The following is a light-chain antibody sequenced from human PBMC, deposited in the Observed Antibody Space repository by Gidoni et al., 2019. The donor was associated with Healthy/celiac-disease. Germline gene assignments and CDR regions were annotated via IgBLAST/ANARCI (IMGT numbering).Light chain of an antibody. CDR2: AAS. Sequence: DIQMTQSPSSLSASVGDRVTITGRASQGISNYLAWYQQKPGKVPKLLIYAASTLQSGVPSRFSGSGSGKDFTLTISSLQPEDVATYYCQKYNSAPLTFGGGTKVEIK. V-gene: IGKV1-27*01. CDR3: QKYNSAPLT. J-gene: IGKJ4*01. CDR1: QGISNY.